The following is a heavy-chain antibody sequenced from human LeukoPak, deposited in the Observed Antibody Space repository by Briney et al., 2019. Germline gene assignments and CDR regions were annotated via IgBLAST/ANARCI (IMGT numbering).Heavy chain of an antibody. CDR2: INPNSGGT. J-gene: IGHJ4*02. CDR3: ASPSIAAAGTGFDY. D-gene: IGHD6-13*01. CDR1: GYTFTGYY. Sequence: ASVKVSCKASGYTFTGYYMHWVRQAPGQGLEWMGWINPNSGGTNYAQKFQGGVTMTRDTSISTAYMELSRLRSDDTAVYYCASPSIAAAGTGFDYWGQGTLVTVSS. V-gene: IGHV1-2*02.